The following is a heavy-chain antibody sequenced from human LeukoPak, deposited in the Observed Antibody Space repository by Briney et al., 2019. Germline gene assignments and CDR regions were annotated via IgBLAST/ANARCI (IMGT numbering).Heavy chain of an antibody. J-gene: IGHJ4*02. CDR2: IYTSGST. V-gene: IGHV4-4*07. D-gene: IGHD2-15*01. CDR3: ARDRCSGGSCYFFWF. CDR1: GGSISSYY. Sequence: SETLSLTCTVSGGSISSYYWSWIRQPAGKGLGWIGRIYTSGSTNYNPSLKSRVTMSVDTSKSQFSLKLSSVTAADTAVYYCARDRCSGGSCYFFWFWGQGTLVTVSS.